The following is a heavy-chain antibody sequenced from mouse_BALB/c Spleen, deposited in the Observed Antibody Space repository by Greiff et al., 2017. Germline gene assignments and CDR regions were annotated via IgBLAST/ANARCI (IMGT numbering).Heavy chain of an antibody. CDR1: GFTFSSYA. Sequence: EVKVEESGGGLVKPGGSLKLSCAASGFTFSSYAMSWVRQTPEKRLEWVATISSGGSYTYYPDSVKGRFTISRDNAKNTLYLQMSSLRSEDTAMYYCARQGGYGGYFDYWGQGTTLTVSS. CDR2: ISSGGSYT. CDR3: ARQGGYGGYFDY. J-gene: IGHJ2*01. V-gene: IGHV5-9-3*01. D-gene: IGHD2-14*01.